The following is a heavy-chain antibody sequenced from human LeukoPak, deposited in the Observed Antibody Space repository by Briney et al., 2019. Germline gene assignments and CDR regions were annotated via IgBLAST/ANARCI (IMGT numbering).Heavy chain of an antibody. Sequence: GGSLRLSCAASGFAFSNYEMNWVRQAPGKGLEWVSYMSSSGSTIYYADSVKGRFTISRDNAKNSLYLQMNSLRAEDTAVYYCARDWSHGLDYWGQGTLVTVSS. J-gene: IGHJ4*02. V-gene: IGHV3-48*03. CDR2: MSSSGSTI. CDR1: GFAFSNYE. CDR3: ARDWSHGLDY.